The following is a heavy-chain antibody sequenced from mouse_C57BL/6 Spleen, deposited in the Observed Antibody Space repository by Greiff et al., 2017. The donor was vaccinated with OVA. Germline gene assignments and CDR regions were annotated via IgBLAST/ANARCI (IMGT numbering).Heavy chain of an antibody. V-gene: IGHV1-61*01. CDR2: IYPSDSET. Sequence: VQLQQSGAELVRPGSSVKLSCKASGYTFTSYWMDWVKQRPGQGLEWIGNIYPSDSETHYNQKFKDKATLTVDKSSSTAYRLLSSLTAEDSAVYYCARGGRGAMDYWGQGTSVTVSS. CDR1: GYTFTSYW. CDR3: ARGGRGAMDY. J-gene: IGHJ4*01.